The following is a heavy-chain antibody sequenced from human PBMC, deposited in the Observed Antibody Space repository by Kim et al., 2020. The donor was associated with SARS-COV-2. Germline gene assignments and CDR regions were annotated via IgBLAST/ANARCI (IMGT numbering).Heavy chain of an antibody. J-gene: IGHJ4*02. V-gene: IGHV3-23*01. D-gene: IGHD6-19*01. CDR3: AKESPYSSGWRYYFDY. CDR2: ISGSGGST. Sequence: GGSLRLSCAASGFTFSSYAMSWVRQAPGKGLEWVSAISGSGGSTYYADSVKGRFTISRDNSKNTLYLQMNSLRAEDTAVYYCAKESPYSSGWRYYFDYWGQGTLVTVSS. CDR1: GFTFSSYA.